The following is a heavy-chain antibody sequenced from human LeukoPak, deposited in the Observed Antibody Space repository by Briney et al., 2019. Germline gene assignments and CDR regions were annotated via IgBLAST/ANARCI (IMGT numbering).Heavy chain of an antibody. J-gene: IGHJ4*02. V-gene: IGHV4-34*01. Sequence: SETLSLTCAVYGGSFTGYYWSWIRQPPGKGLEWIGEINQSGRTNYNPSLKSRVTISADTSKNQFSLQLSSVIAADTAVYYCANWYYYGSGNSPRRGPPFDYWGQGTLVTVSS. D-gene: IGHD3-10*01. CDR1: GGSFTGYY. CDR2: INQSGRT. CDR3: ANWYYYGSGNSPRRGPPFDY.